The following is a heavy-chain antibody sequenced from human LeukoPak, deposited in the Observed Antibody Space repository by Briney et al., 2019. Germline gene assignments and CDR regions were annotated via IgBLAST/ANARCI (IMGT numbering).Heavy chain of an antibody. J-gene: IGHJ5*02. D-gene: IGHD2-15*01. Sequence: SETLSLTCAVYGGPFSGYYWSWIRQPPGKGLEWIGEINHSGSTNYNPSLKSRVTISVDTSKNQFSLKLSSVTAADTAVYYCARCRRLVAATMFGVNWFDPWGQGTLVTVSS. CDR2: INHSGST. CDR1: GGPFSGYY. CDR3: ARCRRLVAATMFGVNWFDP. V-gene: IGHV4-34*01.